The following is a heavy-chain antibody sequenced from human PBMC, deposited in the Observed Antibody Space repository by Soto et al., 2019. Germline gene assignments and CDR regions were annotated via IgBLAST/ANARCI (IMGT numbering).Heavy chain of an antibody. D-gene: IGHD3-3*02. CDR2: IMPILRTA. J-gene: IGHJ6*02. CDR3: ARDKDRPQLGGNYYYIMDV. V-gene: IGHV1-69*05. Sequence: QVQVVQSGAEVKKPGSSVKVSCKASGGTFSTAAISWVRQAPGQGLEWMGGIMPILRTADYAQKFQGRVTXTXDXXTSTAYLELRSLRSEDTAVYYCARDKDRPQLGGNYYYIMDVWGQGTTVTVSS. CDR1: GGTFSTAA.